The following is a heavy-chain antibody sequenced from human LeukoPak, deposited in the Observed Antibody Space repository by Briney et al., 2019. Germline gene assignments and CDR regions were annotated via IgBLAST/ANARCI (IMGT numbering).Heavy chain of an antibody. D-gene: IGHD5-12*01. Sequence: PGGTLRLSCAASRFTFSSYGMSWVRQAPGKGLEWVSAISGSGGSTYYADSVKGRFTISRDNSKSTLHLQMNGLRAEDTAVYYCARDPLDISRWTNAFDIWGQGTTVIVS. J-gene: IGHJ3*02. CDR3: ARDPLDISRWTNAFDI. V-gene: IGHV3-23*01. CDR2: ISGSGGST. CDR1: RFTFSSYG.